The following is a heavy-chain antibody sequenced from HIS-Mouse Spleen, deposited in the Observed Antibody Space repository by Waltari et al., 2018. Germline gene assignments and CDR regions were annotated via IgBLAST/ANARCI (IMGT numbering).Heavy chain of an antibody. CDR1: GYTFTGYY. Sequence: QVQLVQSGAEVKKPGASVKVSCKASGYTFTGYYMHWVRQAPGKGLEWMGWTTPNSGGTNYAPKFQGRVTMTRDTSISTAYMELSRLRSDDTAVYYCARAIDYYFDYWGQGTLVTVSS. CDR2: TTPNSGGT. CDR3: ARAIDYYFDY. J-gene: IGHJ4*02. V-gene: IGHV1-2*02.